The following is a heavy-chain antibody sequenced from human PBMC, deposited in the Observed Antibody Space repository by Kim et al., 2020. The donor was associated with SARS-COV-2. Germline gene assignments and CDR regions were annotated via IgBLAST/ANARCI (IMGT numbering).Heavy chain of an antibody. D-gene: IGHD3-10*01. J-gene: IGHJ4*02. Sequence: TYYNPSLKSRVTISVDTSKNQFSLKLSSVTAADTAVYYCARRLVRNTFDYWGQGTLVTVSS. CDR2: T. V-gene: IGHV4-39*01. CDR3: ARRLVRNTFDY.